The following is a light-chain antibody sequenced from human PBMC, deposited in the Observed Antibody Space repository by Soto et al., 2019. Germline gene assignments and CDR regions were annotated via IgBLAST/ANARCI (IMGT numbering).Light chain of an antibody. J-gene: IGKJ2*01. Sequence: DIQMTQSPSTLSASIGDRVTITCRASQSISAWLAWYQQKPGRAPKLLIYDASSLQGGVPSRFSGSQSGTDFTLTISSLQPDDFATYYCQQYNSYPRTFGQGTKLEIK. CDR3: QQYNSYPRT. CDR1: QSISAW. CDR2: DAS. V-gene: IGKV1-5*01.